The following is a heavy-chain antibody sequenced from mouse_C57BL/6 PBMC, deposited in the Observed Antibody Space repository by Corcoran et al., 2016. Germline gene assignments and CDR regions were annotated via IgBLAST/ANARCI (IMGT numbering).Heavy chain of an antibody. CDR1: GYTFTSYG. CDR3: ARRGIYYDYDWYLDV. V-gene: IGHV1-81*01. J-gene: IGHJ1*03. Sequence: QVQLQQSGAELARPGASVKLSCKASGYTFTSYGISWVKQRTGQGLEWIGEIYPRSGTTYYHEKFKGKATLTADKSSSTAYMELRSLTSEYSAVYFCARRGIYYDYDWYLDVCGTGTTVTVSS. D-gene: IGHD2-4*01. CDR2: IYPRSGTT.